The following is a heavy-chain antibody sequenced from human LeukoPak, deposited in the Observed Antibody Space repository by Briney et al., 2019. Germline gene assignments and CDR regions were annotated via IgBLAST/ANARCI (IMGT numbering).Heavy chain of an antibody. CDR1: GFTFRNYW. Sequence: GGSLRLSCAASGFTFRNYWTSWVRQAPGTGLEWVANIKQDGSDRNYVTSVRGRFTISRDNAESSLYLQMNSLRVEDTAVYYCVRNLAVAGTCFDSWGQGTLVTVSS. CDR3: VRNLAVAGTCFDS. CDR2: IKQDGSDR. D-gene: IGHD6-19*01. J-gene: IGHJ4*02. V-gene: IGHV3-7*03.